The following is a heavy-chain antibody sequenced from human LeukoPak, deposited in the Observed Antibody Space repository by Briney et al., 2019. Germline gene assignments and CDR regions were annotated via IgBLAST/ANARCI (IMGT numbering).Heavy chain of an antibody. CDR2: ISGSGADT. Sequence: QTGGSLRLSCTTSGFTFSNFAMGWVRQAPGEGLGWVSIISGSGADTFYTDSVKGRFTISRDNSKNTLYLQMNSLRAEDTAVYYCAKPHGVGYLGQGTLVTVSS. D-gene: IGHD4-17*01. CDR3: AKPHGVGY. V-gene: IGHV3-23*01. CDR1: GFTFSNFA. J-gene: IGHJ4*02.